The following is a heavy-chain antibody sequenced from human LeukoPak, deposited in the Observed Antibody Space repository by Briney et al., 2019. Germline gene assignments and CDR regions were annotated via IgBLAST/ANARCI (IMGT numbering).Heavy chain of an antibody. CDR3: AKGSDYDPPYYYYYMDV. V-gene: IGHV3-23*01. CDR2: ISGGGGST. J-gene: IGHJ6*03. CDR1: GFTFNNYG. D-gene: IGHD5-12*01. Sequence: GGTLRLSCAASGFTFNNYGMNWVRQAPGKGLVWVSGISGGGGSTYYADSVKGRFTISRDNSKNTLYLQMNSLRAEDTAVYYCAKGSDYDPPYYYYYMDVWGKGTTVTISS.